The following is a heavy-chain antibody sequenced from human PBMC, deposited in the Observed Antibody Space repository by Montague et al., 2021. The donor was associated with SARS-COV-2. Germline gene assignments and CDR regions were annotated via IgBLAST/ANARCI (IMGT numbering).Heavy chain of an antibody. V-gene: IGHV4-59*01. CDR1: GGAITSYY. Sequence: SETLSLTCTVAGGAITSYYWSWIRQPPGKVLEWIGYISYSGTTNYNPSLRSRLTMSIDTSKDQLSLKLSSLTAADAAVYYCARGRDQLGWFDPWGQGTLVTVSS. CDR3: ARGRDQLGWFDP. CDR2: ISYSGTT. J-gene: IGHJ5*02. D-gene: IGHD7-27*01.